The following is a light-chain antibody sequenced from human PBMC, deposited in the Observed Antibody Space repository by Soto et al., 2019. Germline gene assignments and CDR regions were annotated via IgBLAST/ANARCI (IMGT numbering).Light chain of an antibody. CDR3: QQHSNLPLT. V-gene: IGKV1-6*01. J-gene: IGKJ2*01. CDR1: QDIGNA. CDR2: AAS. Sequence: AIPMTQSTYSLSESVGDRVTITCRASQDIGNALGWYQQKPGRAPKILIYAASSLQSGVPSRFSGSGSGTDFTLTISSLQSEDFATYYCQQHSNLPLTFGQGTNLRVK.